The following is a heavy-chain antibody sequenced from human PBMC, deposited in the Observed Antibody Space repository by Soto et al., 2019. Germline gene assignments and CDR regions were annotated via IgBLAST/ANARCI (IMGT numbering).Heavy chain of an antibody. J-gene: IGHJ6*02. V-gene: IGHV1-58*02. CDR2: IVVGSGNT. CDR1: GYTFTSYA. D-gene: IGHD3-16*02. CDR3: AAGSVWGSYPRYYYGMDV. Sequence: SVKVSCKASGYTFTSYAMHWVRQAPGQRLEWIGWIVVGSGNTNYAQKFQERVTITRDMSTSTAYMELSSLRSEDTAVYYCAAGSVWGSYPRYYYGMDVWGQGTTVTVSS.